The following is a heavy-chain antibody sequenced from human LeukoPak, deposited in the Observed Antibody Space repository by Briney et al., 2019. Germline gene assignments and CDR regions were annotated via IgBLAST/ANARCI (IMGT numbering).Heavy chain of an antibody. CDR2: IFYSGST. CDR3: ARHPPGYYDSNGYTKPPFDY. V-gene: IGHV4-39*01. J-gene: IGHJ4*02. D-gene: IGHD3-22*01. CDR1: GDSISSNGYY. Sequence: SETLSLTCTVSGDSISSNGYYWGWVRQPPGKGLEWIGNIFYSGSTYYNPSLKSRVAISVDTSKNQFSLKLSSVTAADTAVYFCARHPPGYYDSNGYTKPPFDYWGQGTLVTVSS.